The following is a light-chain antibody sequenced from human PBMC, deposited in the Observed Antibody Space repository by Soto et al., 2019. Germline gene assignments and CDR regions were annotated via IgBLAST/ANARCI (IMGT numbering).Light chain of an antibody. CDR3: QQRSDWTRT. J-gene: IGKJ1*01. V-gene: IGKV3-11*01. CDR1: QSIGTY. CDR2: HAS. Sequence: EIVLTQSPVTLSLSPGERATLSCRASQSIGTYLASYQQKPDQAPRLLIYHASNRATGIPARFSGSGSGTDFTLTISSLEPEDFAVYYCQQRSDWTRTFRQGTKVEVK.